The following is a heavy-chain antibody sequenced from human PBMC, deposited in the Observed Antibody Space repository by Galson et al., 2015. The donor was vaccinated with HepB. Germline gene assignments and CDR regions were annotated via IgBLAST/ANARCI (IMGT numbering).Heavy chain of an antibody. CDR2: ISGSGGST. Sequence: SLRLSCAASGFTFSSYAMSWVRQAPGKGLEWVSAISGSGGSTYYADSVKGRFTISRDNSKNTLYLQMNSLRAEDTAVYYCAKATHFWSGYPDYRGQGTLVTVSS. J-gene: IGHJ4*02. D-gene: IGHD3-3*02. CDR1: GFTFSSYA. CDR3: AKATHFWSGYPDY. V-gene: IGHV3-23*01.